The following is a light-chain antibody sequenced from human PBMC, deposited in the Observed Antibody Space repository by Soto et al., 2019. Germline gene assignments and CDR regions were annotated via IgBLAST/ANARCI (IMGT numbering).Light chain of an antibody. CDR1: TSNIGSNA. J-gene: IGLJ2*01. Sequence: QSVLTQPPSASGTPGQRVTFSCSGSTSNIGSNADNWYQQLPGTAPKLLIYSNDRRPSGVPDRFSGSKSGTSASLAISGLQSEDEADYYCTAWDDSLNGRLFGGGTKLTVL. V-gene: IGLV1-44*01. CDR2: SND. CDR3: TAWDDSLNGRL.